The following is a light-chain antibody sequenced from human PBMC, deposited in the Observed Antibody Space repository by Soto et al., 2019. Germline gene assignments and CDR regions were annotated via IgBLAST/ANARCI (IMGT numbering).Light chain of an antibody. Sequence: EVVLTQSPGTLSLSPGERATLFCRASQSVTRNYLAWYQQKPGQAPRLLIYGASSRATGIPDRFSGSGSGTDFTLTISRLEPEDFAVYYCQHYDTSPAFGQGAKVEIK. CDR3: QHYDTSPA. J-gene: IGKJ1*01. CDR1: QSVTRNY. CDR2: GAS. V-gene: IGKV3-20*01.